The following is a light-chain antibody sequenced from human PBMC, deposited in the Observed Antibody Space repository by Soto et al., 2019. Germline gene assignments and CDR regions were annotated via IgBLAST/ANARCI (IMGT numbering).Light chain of an antibody. CDR2: YAS. CDR3: QQRSNWPWT. CDR1: QSVSSSS. Sequence: EPVLTQSPGTLSLSPGERATLSCRSSQSVSSSSLAWYEQIPSQAPRLLIYYASNTATGIPVRFSGSGSGTDYTLTITNLESEDFAVYYCQQRSNWPWTFGQGTKV. V-gene: IGKV3D-20*02. J-gene: IGKJ1*01.